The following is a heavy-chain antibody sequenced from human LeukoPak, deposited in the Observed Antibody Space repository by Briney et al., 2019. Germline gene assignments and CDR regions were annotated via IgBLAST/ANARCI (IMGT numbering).Heavy chain of an antibody. CDR3: AGVYCSRTSCWRGYDY. CDR1: RFTFSTYW. J-gene: IGHJ4*02. Sequence: GGSLRLSCAASRFTFSTYWMHWVRQVPGKGLVWVARISSDGSSTSYTDSVKGRFTISRDNAKNTVYLQMSSLRAEDTAVYYCAGVYCSRTSCWRGYDYWGQGTLVTVSS. D-gene: IGHD2-2*01. CDR2: ISSDGSST. V-gene: IGHV3-74*01.